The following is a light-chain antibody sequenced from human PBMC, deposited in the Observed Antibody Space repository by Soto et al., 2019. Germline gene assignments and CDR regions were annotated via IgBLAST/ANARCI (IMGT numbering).Light chain of an antibody. Sequence: DVQVTQSPSFVSASVGDRVTITCWASQGIGTWLAWYQQKPGKAPSLLIYGATDLQSGVPSRFSGSGFGTHFSLTIFSLQPEDFATYYCQQTNSFPITFGQGTRLEI. CDR1: QGIGTW. V-gene: IGKV1D-12*01. CDR3: QQTNSFPIT. J-gene: IGKJ5*01. CDR2: GAT.